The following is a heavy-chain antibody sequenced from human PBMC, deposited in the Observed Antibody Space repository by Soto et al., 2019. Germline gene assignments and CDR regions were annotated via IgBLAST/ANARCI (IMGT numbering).Heavy chain of an antibody. V-gene: IGHV1-8*01. CDR2: VNPGSGDT. J-gene: IGHJ5*02. Sequence: EASVKVSCKASGYSFTNNDVTWVRQATGQGLEWMGWVNPGSGDTGYAQKFQGRVTMTRDISIATAYMELSSLRSDDTAIYYCARMTTFGSLNWFDPWGQGTLVTVSS. D-gene: IGHD3-16*01. CDR1: GYSFTNND. CDR3: ARMTTFGSLNWFDP.